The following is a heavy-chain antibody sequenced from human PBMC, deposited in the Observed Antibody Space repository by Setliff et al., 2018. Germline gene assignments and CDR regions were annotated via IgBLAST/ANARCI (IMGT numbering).Heavy chain of an antibody. V-gene: IGHV4-34*01. J-gene: IGHJ3*02. D-gene: IGHD3-22*01. CDR3: ARGDYYDSSAYSPDTFDI. Sequence: PSETLSLTCAVYGGSFSGHHWCWIRQPPWKGLEWIGEINHSGSANYNPSLKSRVTISLDTSKSQFSLKLSSVTAADTAVYYCARGDYYDSSAYSPDTFDIWGQGTMVTVSS. CDR1: GGSFSGHH. CDR2: INHSGSA.